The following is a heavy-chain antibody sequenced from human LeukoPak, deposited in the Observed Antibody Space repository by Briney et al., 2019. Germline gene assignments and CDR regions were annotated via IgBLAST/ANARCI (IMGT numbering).Heavy chain of an antibody. J-gene: IGHJ6*02. CDR2: INAGNGNT. V-gene: IGHV1-3*01. CDR3: ARDYDSSGYYYDYYYGMDV. Sequence: ASVKVSCKASGYTFTSYAMHWVRQAPGQRLEWMGWINAGNGNTKYSQKFQGRVTITRGTSASTAYMELSSLRSEDTAVYYCARDYDSSGYYYDYYYGMDVWGQGTTVTVSS. D-gene: IGHD3-22*01. CDR1: GYTFTSYA.